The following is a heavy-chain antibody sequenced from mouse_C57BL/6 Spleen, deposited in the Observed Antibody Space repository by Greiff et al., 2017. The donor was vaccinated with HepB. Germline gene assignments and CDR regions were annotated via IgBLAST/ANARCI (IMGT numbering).Heavy chain of an antibody. D-gene: IGHD1-1*01. CDR2: IDPSDSYT. CDR1: GYTFTSYW. Sequence: LQQPGAELVMPGASVKLSCKASGYTFTSYWMHWVKQRPGQGLEWIGEIDPSDSYTNYNQKFKGKSTLTVDKSSSTAYMQLSSLTSEDSAVYYCARVYYGSSYHAMDYWGQGTSVTVSS. CDR3: ARVYYGSSYHAMDY. V-gene: IGHV1-69*01. J-gene: IGHJ4*01.